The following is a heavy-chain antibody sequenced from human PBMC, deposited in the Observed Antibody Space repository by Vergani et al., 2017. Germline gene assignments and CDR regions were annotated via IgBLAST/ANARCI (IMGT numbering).Heavy chain of an antibody. CDR3: VHVAYYAVFDI. V-gene: IGHV2-5*01. Sequence: QITLKESGPTLVKPTQTLTLTCTFSGFSLSTSGVGVGWIRQPPGKALEWLALIYWNDDKAYSPSLKSRLTITKDTSKNQAVLIMTNMDPVDTATYFCVHVAYYAVFDIWGQGTMVTVSS. J-gene: IGHJ3*02. CDR2: IYWNDDK. D-gene: IGHD3-16*01. CDR1: GFSLSTSGVG.